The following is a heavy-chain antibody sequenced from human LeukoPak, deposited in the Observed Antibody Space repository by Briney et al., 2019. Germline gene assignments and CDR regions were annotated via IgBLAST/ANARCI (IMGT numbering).Heavy chain of an antibody. J-gene: IGHJ4*02. D-gene: IGHD1-26*01. V-gene: IGHV1-46*01. CDR1: GYTFTSYY. CDR3: ASYSGSYSSDFDY. Sequence: ASVKVSCKASGYTFTSYYIHWVRQAPGQGLEWVGVINPSGGSTSYAQQVQGRVTMTTDTSTSTVYMELSSLRSDDTAVYYCASYSGSYSSDFDYWGQGTLVTVSS. CDR2: INPSGGST.